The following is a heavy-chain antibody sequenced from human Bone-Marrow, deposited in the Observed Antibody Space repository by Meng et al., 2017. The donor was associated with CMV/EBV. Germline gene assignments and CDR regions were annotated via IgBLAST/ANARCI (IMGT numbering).Heavy chain of an antibody. CDR1: GFTFSYYW. Sequence: GESLKISCAASGFTFSYYWMTWVRQAPGKGLEWVANIKQDGREKNYVDSVKGRFTISRDNAKNSLYLQMNSLRAEDTAVYYCATLGLSGYWGQGTLVPVSS. D-gene: IGHD3-10*01. CDR2: IKQDGREK. CDR3: ATLGLSGY. V-gene: IGHV3-7*01. J-gene: IGHJ4*02.